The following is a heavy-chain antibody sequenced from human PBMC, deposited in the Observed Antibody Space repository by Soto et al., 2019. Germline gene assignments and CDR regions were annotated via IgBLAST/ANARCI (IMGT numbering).Heavy chain of an antibody. D-gene: IGHD2-15*01. CDR3: AKDRRKVVVAAPFDY. CDR2: ISYDGSNK. CDR1: GFTFSSYG. V-gene: IGHV3-30*18. Sequence: GGSLRLSCAASGFTFSSYGMHWVRQAPGKGLEWVAVISYDGSNKYYADSVKGRFTISRDNSKNTLYLQMSSLRAEDTAVYYCAKDRRKVVVAAPFDYWGQGTLVTVSS. J-gene: IGHJ4*02.